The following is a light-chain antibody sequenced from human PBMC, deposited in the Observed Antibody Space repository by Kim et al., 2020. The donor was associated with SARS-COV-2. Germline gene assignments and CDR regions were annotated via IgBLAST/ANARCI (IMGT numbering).Light chain of an antibody. CDR2: GST. CDR3: QSFDSSRSAFL. J-gene: IGLJ1*01. V-gene: IGLV1-40*01. Sequence: QGVTIACTASGSIIGTDYDVHWYHQIPGTAPKLLIYGSTNRLSGVPGRISGSKSGTSAFLAITGLQPEDEGDYYCQSFDSSRSAFLFGTGTKVTVL. CDR1: GSIIGTDYD.